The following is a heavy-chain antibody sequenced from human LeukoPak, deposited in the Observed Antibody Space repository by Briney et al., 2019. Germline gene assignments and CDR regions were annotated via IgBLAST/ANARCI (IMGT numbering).Heavy chain of an antibody. CDR1: GFAFSSYW. V-gene: IGHV3-9*01. J-gene: IGHJ4*02. CDR2: VSKKSDYM. CDR3: AKERYDGSGAAYDN. D-gene: IGHD3-10*01. Sequence: GGSLRLSCAASGFAFSSYWMSWVRQAPGKGLEWVSGVSKKSDYMAYADSVKGRFTISRDNAKNSLYLQMNSLRAEDTALYYCAKERYDGSGAAYDNWGQGTLVTVSS.